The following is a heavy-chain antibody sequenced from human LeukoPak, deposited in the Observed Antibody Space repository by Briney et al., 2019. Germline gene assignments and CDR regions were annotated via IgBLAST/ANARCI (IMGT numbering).Heavy chain of an antibody. D-gene: IGHD3-10*01. CDR2: IKQDGSEK. CDR1: GFTFSSYW. Sequence: PGGSLRLSCAASGFTFSSYWMSWVRQAPGKGLEWVANIKQDGSEKYYADSVKGRFTISRDNAKNSLYLQVNSLRAEDTAVYYCARFSSRRSPFDYWGQGTLVTVSS. CDR3: ARFSSRRSPFDY. V-gene: IGHV3-7*01. J-gene: IGHJ4*02.